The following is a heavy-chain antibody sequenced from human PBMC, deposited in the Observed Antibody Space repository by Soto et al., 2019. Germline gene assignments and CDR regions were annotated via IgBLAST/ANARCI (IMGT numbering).Heavy chain of an antibody. CDR3: ATLSTGNPYWYFDL. D-gene: IGHD1-1*01. CDR2: IYYSGST. V-gene: IGHV4-30-4*01. Sequence: SETLSLTCTVSGGSISSGDYYWRWIRQPPGKGLEWIGYIYYSGSTYYNPSLKSRVTISVDTSKNQFSLKLSSVTAADTAVYYCATLSTGNPYWYFDLWGRGTLVTVSS. CDR1: GGSISSGDYY. J-gene: IGHJ2*01.